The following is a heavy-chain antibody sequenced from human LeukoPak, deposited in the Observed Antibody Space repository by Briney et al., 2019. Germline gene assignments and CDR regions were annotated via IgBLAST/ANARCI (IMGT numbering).Heavy chain of an antibody. CDR3: ARGLSGAGTGYYMDV. J-gene: IGHJ6*03. D-gene: IGHD6-19*01. V-gene: IGHV4-4*07. CDR2: IYTSGST. CDR1: GGSISSYY. Sequence: SETLSLTCTVSGGSISSYYWSWIRQPAGKGLEWIGRIYTSGSTNYNPSLKSRVTMSVDTSKNQFSLKLGSVTAADTAVYYCARGLSGAGTGYYMDVWGKGTTVTVSS.